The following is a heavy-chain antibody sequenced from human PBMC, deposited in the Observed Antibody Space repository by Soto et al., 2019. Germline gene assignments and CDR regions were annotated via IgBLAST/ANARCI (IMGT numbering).Heavy chain of an antibody. CDR1: GGSITSGDYY. Sequence: SETLSLTCSVSGGSITSGDYYWSWIRRPPGRGPEYIGYIYYGGSTYYNPSLRSRLSISVDTSKNQFSLQLTSVTAADTAVYYCASTVGYNYNVDIWGQGTTVTVYS. CDR3: ASTVGYNYNVDI. CDR2: IYYGGST. J-gene: IGHJ6*02. V-gene: IGHV4-30-4*01.